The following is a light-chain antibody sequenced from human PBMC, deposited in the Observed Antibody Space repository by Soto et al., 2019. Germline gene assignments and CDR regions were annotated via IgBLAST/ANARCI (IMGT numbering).Light chain of an antibody. CDR3: QQYCSSPLYT. CDR1: QSVSSSY. J-gene: IGKJ2*01. CDR2: GSS. Sequence: EIVLTQSPGTLSLSPGERATLSCRASQSVSSSYLAWYQQKPGQAPRLLIYGSSSRATGIPDRFSGSGSWTDFTLTISRLEPEDFAVYYCQQYCSSPLYTFGQWTKLEIK. V-gene: IGKV3-20*01.